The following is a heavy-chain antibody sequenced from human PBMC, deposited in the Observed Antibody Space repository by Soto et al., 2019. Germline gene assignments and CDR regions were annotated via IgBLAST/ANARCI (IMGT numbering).Heavy chain of an antibody. Sequence: PSETLSLTCSVSGGSIRNVYWSWIRQSPGKGLEWIGFIFHSGNAKYNPSLQSRASMSIDTSKNQFSLSLESVTAADTAVYFCARAHAPTLPFDFWVQGTLVTVSS. D-gene: IGHD2-15*01. CDR2: IFHSGNA. V-gene: IGHV4-59*01. J-gene: IGHJ4*02. CDR1: GGSIRNVY. CDR3: ARAHAPTLPFDF.